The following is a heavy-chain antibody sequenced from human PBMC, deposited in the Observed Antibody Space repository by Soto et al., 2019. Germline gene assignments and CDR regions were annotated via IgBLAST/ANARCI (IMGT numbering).Heavy chain of an antibody. CDR2: IYYSGST. Sequence: ASETLSLTCTVSGGSISSGGYYWSWIRQHPGKGLEWTGYIYYSGSTYYNPSLKSRVTISVDTSKNQFSLKLSSVTAADTAVYYCARRSGTTSYYYGMDVWGQGTTVTVSS. J-gene: IGHJ6*02. V-gene: IGHV4-31*03. CDR3: ARRSGTTSYYYGMDV. CDR1: GGSISSGGYY. D-gene: IGHD1-7*01.